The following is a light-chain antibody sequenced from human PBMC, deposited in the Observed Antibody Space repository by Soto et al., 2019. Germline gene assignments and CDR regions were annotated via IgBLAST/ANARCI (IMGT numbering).Light chain of an antibody. J-gene: IGKJ1*01. CDR1: QSISSY. V-gene: IGKV1-39*01. CDR3: QQSYSTTWT. CDR2: AAS. Sequence: DIQMTQSPSSLSASVGDRVTITCRASQSISSYLNWYQQKXGKAPKXXISAASSLQSGVPSRFSGSGSETDFTLTISSLQPEDFATYSCQQSYSTTWTFGQGTKVDIK.